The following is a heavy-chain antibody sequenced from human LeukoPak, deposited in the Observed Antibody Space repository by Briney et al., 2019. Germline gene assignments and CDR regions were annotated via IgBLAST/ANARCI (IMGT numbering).Heavy chain of an antibody. J-gene: IGHJ4*02. V-gene: IGHV1-8*01. CDR1: GYTFTNYD. CDR2: MNSNTGNT. CDR3: ARGRGGTVVRGYLDY. Sequence: ASVKVSCKASGYTFTNYDIMWGRQATGQGPEWRGWMNSNTGNTGSAQKFQGRVTMTRDTSINTAYMELHSLTSEDTAVYYCARGRGGTVVRGYLDYWGQGTLVTVSS. D-gene: IGHD3-10*01.